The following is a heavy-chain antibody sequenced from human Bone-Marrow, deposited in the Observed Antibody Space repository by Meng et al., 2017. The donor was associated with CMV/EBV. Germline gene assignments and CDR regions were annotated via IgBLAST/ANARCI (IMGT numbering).Heavy chain of an antibody. D-gene: IGHD2-21*01. V-gene: IGHV1-69*10. CDR1: GGTFSSYA. J-gene: IGHJ4*02. Sequence: SVKVSCKASGGTFSSYAISWVRQAPGQGLEWMGGIIPILGIANYAQKFQGRVTITADKSTSTAYMELSSLRSEDTAVYYCARNPRLGFFDYWGQGTLVTCSS. CDR3: ARNPRLGFFDY. CDR2: IIPILGIA.